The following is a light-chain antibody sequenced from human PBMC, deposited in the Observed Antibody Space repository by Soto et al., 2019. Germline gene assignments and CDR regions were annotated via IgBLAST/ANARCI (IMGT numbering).Light chain of an antibody. CDR2: LGS. CDR1: QRLLHSNGFNY. CDR3: MQALQSPRT. V-gene: IGKV2-28*01. Sequence: DVVMTQSPLSLPVTPGEPASISCNSSQRLLHSNGFNYLDWYLQRPGQSPQLLIYLGSNRASGVPDRFSGSGSGTDFTLKISRVEADDVGVYYCMQALQSPRTFGQVSKLEIK. J-gene: IGKJ2*01.